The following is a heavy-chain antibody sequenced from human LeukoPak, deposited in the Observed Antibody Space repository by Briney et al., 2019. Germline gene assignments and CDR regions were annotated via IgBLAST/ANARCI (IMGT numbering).Heavy chain of an antibody. CDR3: ARDPYSGSYGADYYYYMDV. CDR2: ITSGSSHM. Sequence: GGSLRLSCAASGFTFSSYNMNWVRQTPGQGLEWVSSITSGSSHMYYADSVKGRFTISRDNAKSSLYLQMNSLRAEDTAVYYCARDPYSGSYGADYYYYMDVWGKGTTVTISS. J-gene: IGHJ6*03. CDR1: GFTFSSYN. V-gene: IGHV3-21*01. D-gene: IGHD1-26*01.